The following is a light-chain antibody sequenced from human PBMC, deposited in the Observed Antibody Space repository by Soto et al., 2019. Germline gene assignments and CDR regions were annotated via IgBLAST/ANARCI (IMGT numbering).Light chain of an antibody. CDR3: CTYAGSSTFVV. V-gene: IGLV2-23*02. J-gene: IGLJ1*01. CDR1: SSDVGSYNL. Sequence: QSLLTQPASMSGSPGQSITISCTGTSSDVGSYNLVSWYQQLPGKAPKLMIYEVSKRPSGGSNRFSGSKSGNTASLTISGLQAVDEADYHCCTYAGSSTFVVFGTGTKVTV. CDR2: EVS.